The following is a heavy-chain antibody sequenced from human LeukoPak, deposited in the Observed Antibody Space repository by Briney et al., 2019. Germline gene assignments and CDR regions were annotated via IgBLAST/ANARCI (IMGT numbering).Heavy chain of an antibody. V-gene: IGHV4-59*01. CDR2: VDHTGST. CDR1: GGSISSYY. Sequence: SETLSLTCTVSGGSISSYYWSWLRQPAGKGLEWIGYVDHTGSTKFNPSLNGRVSISRDTSNNFFSLRLRSVTAADTAVYFCARGRVSSSTWYSTYYYFFYMDFWGKGTTVTVSS. D-gene: IGHD4-11*01. CDR3: ARGRVSSSTWYSTYYYFFYMDF. J-gene: IGHJ6*03.